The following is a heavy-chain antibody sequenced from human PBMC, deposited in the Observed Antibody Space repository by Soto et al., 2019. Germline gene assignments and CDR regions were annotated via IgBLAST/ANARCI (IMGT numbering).Heavy chain of an antibody. Sequence: SETLSLTCTVSGGSITSGGYYWNWIRQHPGKGLEWIGYIFYTGTTRYNSALQSRVSISVDSTKNHFSLKLTSVTAADTAVYYCPRDTTLFEVALHTGFDPWGTGTLGTVS. J-gene: IGHJ5*02. V-gene: IGHV4-31*03. D-gene: IGHD3-3*01. CDR3: PRDTTLFEVALHTGFDP. CDR1: GGSITSGGYY. CDR2: IFYTGTT.